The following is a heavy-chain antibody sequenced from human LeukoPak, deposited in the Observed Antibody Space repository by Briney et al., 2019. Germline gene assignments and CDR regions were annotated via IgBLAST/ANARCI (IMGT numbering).Heavy chain of an antibody. CDR2: IWYDGSNK. CDR3: SLTLSEQAVGGKRGTDYYYYMDV. CDR1: GFTFSSYG. D-gene: IGHD4-23*01. J-gene: IGHJ6*03. Sequence: PGRSLRLSCAASGFTFSSYGMHWVRQAPGKGLEWVAVIWYDGSNKYYADSVKGRFTISRDNSKNTLYLQMNSLRAEDTAVYYCSLTLSEQAVGGKRGTDYYYYMDVWGKGTTVTVSS. V-gene: IGHV3-33*01.